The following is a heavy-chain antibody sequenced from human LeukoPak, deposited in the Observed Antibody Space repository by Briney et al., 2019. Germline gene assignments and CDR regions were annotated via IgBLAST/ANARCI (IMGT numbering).Heavy chain of an antibody. CDR1: GFTFSNYW. J-gene: IGHJ4*02. Sequence: PGGSLRLSCAASGFTFSNYWMSWVRQAPGKGLEWVANIKQDGTEEYYVDSVKGRFTISRDNAKNSLYLHINSLRAEDTAVYYCAKDNPLDYWGQGTLVIVSS. CDR3: AKDNPLDY. V-gene: IGHV3-7*01. CDR2: IKQDGTEE. D-gene: IGHD1-14*01.